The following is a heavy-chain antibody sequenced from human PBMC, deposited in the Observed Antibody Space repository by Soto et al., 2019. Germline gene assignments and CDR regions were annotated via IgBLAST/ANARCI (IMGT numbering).Heavy chain of an antibody. D-gene: IGHD2-2*01. CDR2: IIPIFGTA. Sequence: GASVKVSCKASGGTFSSYAISWVRQAPGQGLEWMGGIIPIFGTANYAQKFQGRVTITADESTSTAYMELSSLRSEDTAVYYCARHIVLVPAVHYYYYGMDVWGQGTTVTVSS. V-gene: IGHV1-69*13. CDR1: GGTFSSYA. J-gene: IGHJ6*02. CDR3: ARHIVLVPAVHYYYYGMDV.